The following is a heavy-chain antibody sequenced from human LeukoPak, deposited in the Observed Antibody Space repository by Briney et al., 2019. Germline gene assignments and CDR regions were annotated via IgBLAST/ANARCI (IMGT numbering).Heavy chain of an antibody. CDR1: GGSISSSDSY. J-gene: IGHJ4*02. Sequence: PSETLSLTCIVSSGGSISSSDSYWAWIRQPPGKRPEWIGSIYYSGSTSYNPSLKSRVTISVDTSKTQFSLKLSSVTAADTAVYYCARQPGDYVDFWGQGTLVTVSS. CDR3: ARQPGDYVDF. V-gene: IGHV4-39*01. D-gene: IGHD1-14*01. CDR2: IYYSGST.